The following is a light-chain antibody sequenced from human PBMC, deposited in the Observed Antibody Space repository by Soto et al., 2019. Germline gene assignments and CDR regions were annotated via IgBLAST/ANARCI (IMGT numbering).Light chain of an antibody. CDR3: HQRGDWPT. CDR2: DTS. CDR1: QNVNYY. Sequence: EIVVTQSPAILSLSPGDRATLSCRTSQNVNYYLAWYQQKPGQAPRLLIYDTSNRATGIPARFTGSGFGTDFTLTITSLEPEDCAVYYCHQRGDWPTFGGGTKVEIK. V-gene: IGKV3-11*01. J-gene: IGKJ4*01.